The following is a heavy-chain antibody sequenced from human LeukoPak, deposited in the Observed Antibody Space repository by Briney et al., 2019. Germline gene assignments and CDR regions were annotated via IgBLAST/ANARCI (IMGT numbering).Heavy chain of an antibody. Sequence: PGGSLKLSCIASRFTFSKYWMSWVRQAPGKGLAWVANINQDGSKKRYADSVKGRFTISRDKAKGSLYLQLNSLRAQDTAVYYCAKWGPYCVGDYCPALDSWGPGTLVTVSS. V-gene: IGHV3-7*02. CDR1: RFTFSKYW. D-gene: IGHD2-21*02. CDR2: INQDGSKK. CDR3: AKWGPYCVGDYCPALDS. J-gene: IGHJ4*02.